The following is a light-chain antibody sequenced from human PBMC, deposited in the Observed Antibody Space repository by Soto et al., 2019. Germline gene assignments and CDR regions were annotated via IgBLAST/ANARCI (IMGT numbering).Light chain of an antibody. J-gene: IGKJ1*01. CDR1: QSISIW. Sequence: DIQMTQSPSTLSASVGDRVTITCRASQSISIWLAWYQQKPGKAPNILIYDASTLVSGVPSRFSGSGSGTEFSLTISSLQPDDFATYYCQQYNNYFSWTFGQGTKVEIK. V-gene: IGKV1-5*01. CDR3: QQYNNYFSWT. CDR2: DAS.